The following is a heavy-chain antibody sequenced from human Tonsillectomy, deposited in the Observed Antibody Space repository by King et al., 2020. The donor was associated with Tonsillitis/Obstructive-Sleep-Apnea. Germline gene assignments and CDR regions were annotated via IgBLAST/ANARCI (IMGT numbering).Heavy chain of an antibody. CDR2: IYYSGST. J-gene: IGHJ5*02. V-gene: IGHV4-61*01. CDR1: GGSVSSGSYF. CDR3: ARVPSIAARPFDP. D-gene: IGHD6-6*01. Sequence: VQLQESGPGLVKPSETLSLTCTVSGGSVSSGSYFWSWIRQPPGQGLEWIGYIYYSGSTKYNPSLKSRVTISVDTSKNQFSLKLSSVTAADTAVYYCARVPSIAARPFDPWGQGTLVTVSS.